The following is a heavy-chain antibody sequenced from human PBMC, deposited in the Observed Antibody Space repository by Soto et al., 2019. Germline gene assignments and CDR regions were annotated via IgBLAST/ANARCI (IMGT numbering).Heavy chain of an antibody. V-gene: IGHV4-30-4*01. D-gene: IGHD3-10*01. CDR3: AREDSGSGSCWFDP. Sequence: QVQLQESGPGLVKPSQTLSLTCTVSGGSIISGDYYWSWIRQPPGKGLEWIGYIYYSGITYYNPSLKSRVTISVDTSKNQFSLKLSSVTAADTAVYYCAREDSGSGSCWFDPWGQGTLVTVSS. J-gene: IGHJ5*02. CDR2: IYYSGIT. CDR1: GGSIISGDYY.